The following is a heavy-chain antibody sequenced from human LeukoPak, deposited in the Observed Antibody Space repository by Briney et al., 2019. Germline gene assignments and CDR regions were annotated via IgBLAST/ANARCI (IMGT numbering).Heavy chain of an antibody. D-gene: IGHD3-3*01. Sequence: SSETLSLTCAVYGGSFSGYYWSWIRQPPGKGLEWIGEINHSGSTNYNPSLKSRVTISVDTSKNRFSLKLSSVTAANTAVYYYARRRYDFWSGYSRWYYMDVWGKGTTVTVSS. CDR2: INHSGST. J-gene: IGHJ6*03. CDR3: ARRRYDFWSGYSRWYYMDV. CDR1: GGSFSGYY. V-gene: IGHV4-34*01.